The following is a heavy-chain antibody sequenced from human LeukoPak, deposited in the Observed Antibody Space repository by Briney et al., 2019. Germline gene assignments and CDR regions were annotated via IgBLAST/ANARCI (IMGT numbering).Heavy chain of an antibody. CDR2: IYYSGST. CDR1: GGSISSSSYY. D-gene: IGHD2-15*01. CDR3: ARDPRGWSFDY. Sequence: SGTLSLTCTVSGGSISSSSYYWGWIRQPPGKGLEWIESIYYSGSTYYNPSLKSRVTISVDTSKNQFSLKLSSVTAADTAVYYCARDPRGWSFDYWGQGTLVTVSS. V-gene: IGHV4-39*07. J-gene: IGHJ4*02.